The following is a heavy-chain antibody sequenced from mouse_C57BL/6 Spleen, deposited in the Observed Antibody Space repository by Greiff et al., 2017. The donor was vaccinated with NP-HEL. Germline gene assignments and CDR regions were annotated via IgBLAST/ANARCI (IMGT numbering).Heavy chain of an antibody. CDR2: IYPGDGDT. CDR3: ARGASYYSNLYFDV. CDR1: GYAFSSSW. D-gene: IGHD2-5*01. Sequence: QVQLQQSGPELVKPGASVKISCKASGYAFSSSWMNWVKQRPGKGLEWIGRIYPGDGDTNYNGKFKGKATLTADKSSSTAYMQLSSLTSEDSAVYFCARGASYYSNLYFDVWGTGTTVTVSS. V-gene: IGHV1-82*01. J-gene: IGHJ1*03.